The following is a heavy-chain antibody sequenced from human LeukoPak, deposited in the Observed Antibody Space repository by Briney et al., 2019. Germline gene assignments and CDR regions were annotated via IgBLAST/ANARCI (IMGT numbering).Heavy chain of an antibody. CDR2: IDHSGST. CDR3: ALYVSTYYSDTSASIRGASDI. J-gene: IGHJ3*02. CDR1: GGSFSGYY. D-gene: IGHD3-22*01. Sequence: SETLSLTCAVYGGSFSGYYWSWIRQPPGKGLEWIGEIDHSGSTNYSPSLKSRVTISVDTSKNQFSLRLSSVTAAGTAVYYCALYVSTYYSDTSASIRGASDIWGQGTVVTVSS. V-gene: IGHV4-34*01.